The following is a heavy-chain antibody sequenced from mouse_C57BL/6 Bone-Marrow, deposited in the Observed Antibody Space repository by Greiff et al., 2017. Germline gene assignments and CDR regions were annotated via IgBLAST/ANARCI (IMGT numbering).Heavy chain of an antibody. J-gene: IGHJ1*03. Sequence: VQLQQPGAELVKPGASVKMSCKASGYTFTSYWITWVKQRPGQGLEWIGDIYPGSGSTNYNEKFKSKATLTVDTSSSAAYMQLSSLTSEDSAVYYCARPYYSSCGYFDVWGTGTTVTVSS. CDR1: GYTFTSYW. D-gene: IGHD2-5*01. V-gene: IGHV1-55*01. CDR2: IYPGSGST. CDR3: ARPYYSSCGYFDV.